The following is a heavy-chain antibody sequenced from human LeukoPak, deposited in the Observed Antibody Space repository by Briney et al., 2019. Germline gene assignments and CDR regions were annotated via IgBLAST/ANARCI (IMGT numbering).Heavy chain of an antibody. CDR1: GFTFSSYA. CDR2: ISGSGGST. D-gene: IGHD5-24*01. J-gene: IGHJ4*02. V-gene: IGHV3-23*01. Sequence: GGSLRLSCAASGFTFSSYAMSWVRQAPGKGLEWVSAISGSGGSTYYADSVKGRFTISRDNSKNTLYPQMNSLRAEDTAVYYCAKEREMATIKGYFNYWGQGTLVTVSS. CDR3: AKEREMATIKGYFNY.